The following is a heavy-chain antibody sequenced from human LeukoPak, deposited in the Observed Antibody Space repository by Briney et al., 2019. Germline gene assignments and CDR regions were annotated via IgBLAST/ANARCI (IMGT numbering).Heavy chain of an antibody. V-gene: IGHV3-53*01. J-gene: IGHJ3*02. Sequence: GGSLRLSCAASGFTVSSNYMSWVRQAPGKGLEWVSVIYSSGSTYYADSVKGRFTISRDNSKNTLYLQMNSLRAEDTAVYYCAREGPTGSGPTEDAFDIWGQGTMVPVSS. CDR2: IYSSGST. D-gene: IGHD6-19*01. CDR3: AREGPTGSGPTEDAFDI. CDR1: GFTVSSNY.